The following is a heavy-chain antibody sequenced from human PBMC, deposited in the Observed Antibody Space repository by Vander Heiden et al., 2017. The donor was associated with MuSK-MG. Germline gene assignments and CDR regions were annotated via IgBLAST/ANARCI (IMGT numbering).Heavy chain of an antibody. D-gene: IGHD3-10*01. CDR1: GFPLSNYA. CDR2: ISDSGSST. CDR3: AKPYYYGSGSYFTDY. Sequence: EVQLLESGGGLVQPGGSLRLSCAASGFPLSNYAMSWVRQAPGKGLEWVSAISDSGSSTYYADSVKGRFTISRDNSKNTLFLQMNSLRVEDTAVYYCAKPYYYGSGSYFTDYWGQGTLVTVSS. J-gene: IGHJ4*02. V-gene: IGHV3-23*01.